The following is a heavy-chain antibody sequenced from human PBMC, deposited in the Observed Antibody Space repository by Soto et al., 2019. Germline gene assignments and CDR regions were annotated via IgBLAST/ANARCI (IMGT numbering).Heavy chain of an antibody. CDR1: AYTITSNC. Sequence: GESLKISWKGSAYTITSNCIGWVRQMPGKGLEWLGIIYPGDSDTRYSPSFQGQVNISVDKSISAAYLQWSSLKASDSAMYYCATTGTTGYYFDNWGQGTLVTVSS. J-gene: IGHJ4*02. CDR2: IYPGDSDT. V-gene: IGHV5-51*01. CDR3: ATTGTTGYYFDN. D-gene: IGHD1-1*01.